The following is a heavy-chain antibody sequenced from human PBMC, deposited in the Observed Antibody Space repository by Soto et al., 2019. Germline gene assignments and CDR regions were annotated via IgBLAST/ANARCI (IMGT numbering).Heavy chain of an antibody. Sequence: QLQLQESGSGLVKPSETLSLTCTVSNGSISSRSSYWGWIRQTPGKGLEWIGSIYYIGNTYYNPSHKSRVTLSIDTSKTQFSLKLNSVTAADAAVYFCGGQDCGAKWYYFENWGQGTLVTVSS. J-gene: IGHJ4*02. D-gene: IGHD2-15*01. CDR1: NGSISSRSSY. V-gene: IGHV4-39*01. CDR3: GGQDCGAKWYYFEN. CDR2: IYYIGNT.